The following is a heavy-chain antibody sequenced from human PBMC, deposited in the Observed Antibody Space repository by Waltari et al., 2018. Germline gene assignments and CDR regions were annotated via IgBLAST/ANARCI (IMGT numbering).Heavy chain of an antibody. D-gene: IGHD6-13*01. J-gene: IGHJ4*02. CDR3: ARRIAAAGLDY. CDR2: IWYDGSNK. Sequence: QVQLVESGGGVVQPGRSLRLSCAASGFTFSSYGMHWVLQAPGKGLEGVAVIWYDGSNKYYADTVKGRFTISRDNSKNTLYLQMNSLRAEDTAVYYCARRIAAAGLDYWGQGTLVTVSS. CDR1: GFTFSSYG. V-gene: IGHV3-33*01.